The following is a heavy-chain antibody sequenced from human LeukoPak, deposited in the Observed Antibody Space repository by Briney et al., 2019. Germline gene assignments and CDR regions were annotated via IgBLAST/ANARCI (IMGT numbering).Heavy chain of an antibody. J-gene: IGHJ4*02. CDR1: GFTFDDYA. Sequence: GRSMRLACAASGFTFDDYAMHWVRQAPGKGLEWVSLISKDARSTYYVDSVKGRFTISRDNSKNSLYLQMNSLRVEDTALYYCAKGLRSGSYYNAFDYWGQGTLVTVSS. CDR3: AKGLRSGSYYNAFDY. CDR2: ISKDARST. V-gene: IGHV3-43*02. D-gene: IGHD3-10*01.